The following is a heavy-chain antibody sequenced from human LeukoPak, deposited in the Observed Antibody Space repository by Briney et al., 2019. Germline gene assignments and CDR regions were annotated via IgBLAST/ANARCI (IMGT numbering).Heavy chain of an antibody. CDR2: INHSGST. V-gene: IGHV4-34*01. CDR3: ARSPLGGPFDY. J-gene: IGHJ4*02. CDR1: GGSFSGYY. D-gene: IGHD2-15*01. Sequence: SETLSLTCAVYGGSFSGYYWSWIRQPPGKGLEWIGEINHSGSTNYNPSLKSRVTISVDTSKNQFSLKLSSVTAAGTAVYYCARSPLGGPFDYWGQGTLVTVSS.